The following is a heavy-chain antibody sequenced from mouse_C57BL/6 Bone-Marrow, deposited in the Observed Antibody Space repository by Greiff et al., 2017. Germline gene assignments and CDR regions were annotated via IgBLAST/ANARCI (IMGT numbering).Heavy chain of an antibody. V-gene: IGHV1-72*01. Sequence: VQLQQPGAELVKPGASVKLSCKASGYTFTSYWMHWVKQRPGRGLEWIGRIDPNSGGTKYNEKFESKATLTVDKPASTAYMQLSSLTSEDSAVYDGAREENWDWYVDVWGTGTTVTVSS. CDR1: GYTFTSYW. D-gene: IGHD4-1*01. CDR2: IDPNSGGT. J-gene: IGHJ1*03. CDR3: AREENWDWYVDV.